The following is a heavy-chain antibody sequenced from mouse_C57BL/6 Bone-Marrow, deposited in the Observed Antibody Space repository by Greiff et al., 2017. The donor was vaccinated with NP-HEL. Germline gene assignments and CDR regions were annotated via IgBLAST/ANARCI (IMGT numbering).Heavy chain of an antibody. D-gene: IGHD2-10*01. CDR2: ISDGGSYT. CDR3: ARAYYYYAMDY. CDR1: GFTFSSYA. V-gene: IGHV5-4*03. J-gene: IGHJ4*01. Sequence: EVKVVESGGGLVKPGGSLKLSCAASGFTFSSYAMSWVRQTPEKRLEWVATISDGGSYTYYPDNVKGRFTISIDNAKNNLYLQMSHLKSEDTAMYYCARAYYYYAMDYWGQGTSVTVSS.